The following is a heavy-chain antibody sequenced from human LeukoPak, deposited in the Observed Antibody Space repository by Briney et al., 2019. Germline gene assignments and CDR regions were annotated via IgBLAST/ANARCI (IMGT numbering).Heavy chain of an antibody. J-gene: IGHJ5*01. V-gene: IGHV4-39*01. CDR3: ARRNSYGYDS. CDR2: IYYGGST. CDR1: GGSISSSSYY. Sequence: SETLFLTCTVSGGSISSSSYYWGWIRQPPGKGLEWIGSIYYGGSTYYNPSLKSRVTTPVDTSKNQFSLKLSSVTAADTAVYYCARRNSYGYDSWGQGTLVTVSS. D-gene: IGHD3-16*01.